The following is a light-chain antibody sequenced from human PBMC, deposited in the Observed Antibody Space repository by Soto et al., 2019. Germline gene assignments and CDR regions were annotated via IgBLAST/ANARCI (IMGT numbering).Light chain of an antibody. CDR3: AAWDDSLNGRV. V-gene: IGLV1-36*01. CDR2: YDD. CDR1: SSNIGNNA. Sequence: QSVLTQPPSVSDAPRQRVTISCSGSSSNIGNNAVNWYRQLPGKAPKLLIYYDDLLPSGVSDRFSGSKSGTSASLAISGLQSEDEADYYCAAWDDSLNGRVFGGGTKLTVL. J-gene: IGLJ3*02.